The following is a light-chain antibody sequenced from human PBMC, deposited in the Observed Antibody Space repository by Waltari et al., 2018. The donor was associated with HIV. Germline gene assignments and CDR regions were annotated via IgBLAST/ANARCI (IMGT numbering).Light chain of an antibody. CDR3: SSYGSTNTLV. Sequence: HSALTQPASVSGSPGQSVTISCTGGSSDIGGYNYVSWYQHHPVEAPQLMIYDVSKRPSGISDRFSASKSGNTASLTISGLRPEDEALYYCSSYGSTNTLVFGGGTTLTVL. CDR1: SSDIGGYNY. CDR2: DVS. V-gene: IGLV2-14*03. J-gene: IGLJ3*02.